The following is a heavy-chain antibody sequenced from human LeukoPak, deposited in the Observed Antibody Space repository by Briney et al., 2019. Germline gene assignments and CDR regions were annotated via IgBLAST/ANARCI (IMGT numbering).Heavy chain of an antibody. J-gene: IGHJ4*02. CDR3: ARDPLYYDSSGYLFDY. CDR1: GYTFTGYY. D-gene: IGHD3-22*01. CDR2: INPNSGGT. V-gene: IGHV1-2*06. Sequence: ASVKVSCKASGYTFTGYYMHWVRQAPGQGLEWIGRINPNSGGTNYAQKFQGRVTMTRDTSISTAYMELSRLRSDDTAVYYCARDPLYYDSSGYLFDYWGQGTLVTVSS.